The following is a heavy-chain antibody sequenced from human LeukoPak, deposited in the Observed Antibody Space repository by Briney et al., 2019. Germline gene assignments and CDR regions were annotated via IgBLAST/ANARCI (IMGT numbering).Heavy chain of an antibody. CDR1: GYTFTGYY. J-gene: IGHJ3*02. CDR2: INPNSGGT. Sequence: VKVSCKASGYTFTGYYMHWVRQAPGQGLEWMGWINPNSGGTNYAQKFQGRVTMTRDTSISTAYMELSRLRSDDTAVYYCARDVIDVQENLWAAHDAFDIWGHGTMVTVSS. D-gene: IGHD3-16*02. CDR3: ARDVIDVQENLWAAHDAFDI. V-gene: IGHV1-2*02.